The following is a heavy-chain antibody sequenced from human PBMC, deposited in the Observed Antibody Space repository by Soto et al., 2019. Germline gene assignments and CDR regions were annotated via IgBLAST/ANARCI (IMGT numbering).Heavy chain of an antibody. Sequence: QITLKESGPTLVKPTQTLTLTCTFSGFSLSTSGVGVGWIRQPPGKALEWLALIYWDDNKRYSPSLKTRLTITKDTSKNQVVLTMTNMDPVDTATYYCAHRIVTNYWFDPWGQGTLVTVSS. D-gene: IGHD3-22*01. CDR3: AHRIVTNYWFDP. V-gene: IGHV2-5*02. CDR2: IYWDDNK. CDR1: GFSLSTSGVG. J-gene: IGHJ5*02.